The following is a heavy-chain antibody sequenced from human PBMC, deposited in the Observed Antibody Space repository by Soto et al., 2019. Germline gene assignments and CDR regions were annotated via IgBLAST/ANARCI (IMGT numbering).Heavy chain of an antibody. J-gene: IGHJ4*01. Sequence: GGSLRLSCAASGFTFSSYWMNWVRQAPGKGLELVANINEDGSVTSYVDSVKGRFTVSRDNTISSLYLQMNSLRVEDTALYYCAKGLSTPGIDYWGQGTLVTVSP. V-gene: IGHV3-7*03. D-gene: IGHD2-15*01. CDR2: INEDGSVT. CDR3: AKGLSTPGIDY. CDR1: GFTFSSYW.